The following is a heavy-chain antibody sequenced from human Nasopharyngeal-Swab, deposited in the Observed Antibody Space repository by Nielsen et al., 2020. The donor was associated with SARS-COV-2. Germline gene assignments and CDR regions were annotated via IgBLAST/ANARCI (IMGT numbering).Heavy chain of an antibody. CDR1: GGSISSSSYY. J-gene: IGHJ4*02. CDR2: IYYSGST. V-gene: IGHV4-39*01. Sequence: SETLSLTCTVSGGSISSSSYYWGWIRQPPGKGLEWIGSIYYSGSTYYNPSLKSRVTISVDTSKNQFSLKLSSVTAADTAVYYCARRGYDILTGQYYFDYWGQGTLATVSS. D-gene: IGHD3-9*01. CDR3: ARRGYDILTGQYYFDY.